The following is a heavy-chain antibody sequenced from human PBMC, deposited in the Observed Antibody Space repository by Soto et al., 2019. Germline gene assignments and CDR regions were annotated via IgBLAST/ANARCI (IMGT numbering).Heavy chain of an antibody. D-gene: IGHD3-10*01. J-gene: IGHJ3*02. CDR2: MNPNSGNT. CDR1: GYTVTNYD. CDR3: ASHYYGSGSHDAFDI. Sequence: GASVKVSCKASGYTVTNYDINWVRQATGQGLEWMGWMNPNSGNTGYAQKFQGRVTMTRNTSISTAYMELSSLRSEDTAVYYCASHYYGSGSHDAFDIWGQGTMVTVSS. V-gene: IGHV1-8*01.